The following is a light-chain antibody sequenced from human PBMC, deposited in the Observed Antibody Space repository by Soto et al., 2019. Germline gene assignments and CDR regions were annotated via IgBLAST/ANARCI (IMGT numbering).Light chain of an antibody. CDR1: SSDVGAYNY. CDR3: SSYTGFSTVV. V-gene: IGLV2-14*03. Sequence: QSALTQPASVSGSPGQSITISCTGTSSDVGAYNYVSWYQQHPGKAPKLMIYDVSNRPSGVSNRFFGSKSGNTASLTISGLQTEDEADYYCSSYTGFSTVVFGGGTKLTVL. CDR2: DVS. J-gene: IGLJ2*01.